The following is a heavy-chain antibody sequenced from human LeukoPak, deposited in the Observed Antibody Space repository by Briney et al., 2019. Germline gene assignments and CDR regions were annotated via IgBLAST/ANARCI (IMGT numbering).Heavy chain of an antibody. CDR1: GFAFSSYW. CDR2: IKQDGSEK. CDR3: ARSGGELRLGYYFDY. D-gene: IGHD1-26*01. Sequence: GGSLRLSCAASGFAFSSYWMSWVRQAPGKGLEWVANIKQDGSEKYYVDSVKGRFTISRDNAKNSLYLQMYSLRAEDTAVYYCARSGGELRLGYYFDYWGQGTLVTVSS. J-gene: IGHJ4*02. V-gene: IGHV3-7*01.